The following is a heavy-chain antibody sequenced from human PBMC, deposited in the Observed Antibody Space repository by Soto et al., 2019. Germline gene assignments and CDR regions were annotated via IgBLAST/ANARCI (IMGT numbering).Heavy chain of an antibody. V-gene: IGHV5-51*01. CDR3: ARHGDGESIEMATIPDY. J-gene: IGHJ4*02. Sequence: GESLKISCKGSGYSFTSYWIGWVRQMPGKGLEWMGIIYPGDSDTRYSPSFQGQVTISADKSISTAYLQWSSLKASDTAMYYCARHGDGESIEMATIPDYWGQGTLVTVSS. CDR2: IYPGDSDT. CDR1: GYSFTSYW. D-gene: IGHD5-12*01.